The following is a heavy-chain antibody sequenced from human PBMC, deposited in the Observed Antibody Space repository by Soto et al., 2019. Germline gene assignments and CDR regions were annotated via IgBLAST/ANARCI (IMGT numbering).Heavy chain of an antibody. J-gene: IGHJ6*03. CDR1: GFTFSDYY. CDR2: ISSSGSTI. CDR3: ARRVEGFEYGDYEKRHYYYMDV. V-gene: IGHV3-11*01. Sequence: GGSLRLSCAASGFTFSDYYMSWIRQAPGKGLEWVSYISSSGSTIYYADSVKGRFTISRDNAKNSLYLQMNSLRAEDTAVYYCARRVEGFEYGDYEKRHYYYMDVWGKGTTVTVSS. D-gene: IGHD4-17*01.